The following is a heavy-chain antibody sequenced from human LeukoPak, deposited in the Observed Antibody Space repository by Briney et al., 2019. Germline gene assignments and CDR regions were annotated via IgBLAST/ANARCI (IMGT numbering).Heavy chain of an antibody. V-gene: IGHV1-18*01. D-gene: IGHD5-24*01. CDR3: ARARRGVEMATIFDF. Sequence: ASVKVSCKASGYTSTSYGISWVRQAPGQGLEWMGWISAYNGNTKYAQNLQGRVTVTTDTSTSTAYMELRSLRSDDTAVYYCARARRGVEMATIFDFWGQGTVVTVSS. J-gene: IGHJ4*02. CDR1: GYTSTSYG. CDR2: ISAYNGNT.